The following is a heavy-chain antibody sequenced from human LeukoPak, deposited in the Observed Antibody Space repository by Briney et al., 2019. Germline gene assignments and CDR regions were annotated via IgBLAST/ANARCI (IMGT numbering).Heavy chain of an antibody. J-gene: IGHJ4*02. CDR1: GGSFSGYY. V-gene: IGHV4-34*01. Sequence: SETLSLTCAVYGGSFSGYYWSWIRQPPGKGLEWIGEINHSGSTNYNPSLKSRVTISVDTSKNRFSLKLSSVTAADTAVYYCARDPTSSSWYKNYFDYWGQGTLVTVSS. D-gene: IGHD6-13*01. CDR2: INHSGST. CDR3: ARDPTSSSWYKNYFDY.